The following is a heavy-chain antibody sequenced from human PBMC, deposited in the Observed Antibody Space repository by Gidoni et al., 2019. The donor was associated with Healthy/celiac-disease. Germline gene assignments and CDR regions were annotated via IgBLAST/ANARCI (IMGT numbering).Heavy chain of an antibody. CDR3: AKGGFLIVVAPFDY. Sequence: EVQLLESGGGLVQPGGSLRLSCAASGFTFSSYAMSWVRQAPGKGMEWVYAISGSGGSTYYADSVKGRFTISRDNSKNTLYLQMNSLRAEDTAVYYCAKGGFLIVVAPFDYWGQGTLVTVSS. CDR2: ISGSGGST. CDR1: GFTFSSYA. D-gene: IGHD3-22*01. V-gene: IGHV3-23*01. J-gene: IGHJ4*02.